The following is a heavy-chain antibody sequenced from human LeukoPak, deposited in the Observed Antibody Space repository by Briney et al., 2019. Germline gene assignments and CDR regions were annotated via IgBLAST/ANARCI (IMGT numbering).Heavy chain of an antibody. CDR3: ARDNWSKYYFDY. CDR2: ITSSSTYI. V-gene: IGHV3-21*01. D-gene: IGHD1/OR15-1a*01. J-gene: IGHJ4*02. CDR1: GFTFSSYS. Sequence: GGSLRLSCAASGFTFSSYSMKWVRQAPGKGRECVSSITSSSTYIYYADSVKGRFTISRDNSKNSLYLQMNSLRAEDTAVYYCARDNWSKYYFDYWGQGTLVTVSS.